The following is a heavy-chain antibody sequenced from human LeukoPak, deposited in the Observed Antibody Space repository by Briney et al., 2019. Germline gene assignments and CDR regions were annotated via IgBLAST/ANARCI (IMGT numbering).Heavy chain of an antibody. D-gene: IGHD3-9*01. Sequence: GGSLRLSCAASGFTFSSYSMNWVRQAPGKGLEWDSSISSSSSYIYYADSVKGRFTISRDNAKNSLYLQMNSLRAEDTAVYYCARGYRRDDILTGYYGDYFDYWGQGTLVTVSS. J-gene: IGHJ4*02. CDR1: GFTFSSYS. CDR3: ARGYRRDDILTGYYGDYFDY. CDR2: ISSSSSYI. V-gene: IGHV3-21*01.